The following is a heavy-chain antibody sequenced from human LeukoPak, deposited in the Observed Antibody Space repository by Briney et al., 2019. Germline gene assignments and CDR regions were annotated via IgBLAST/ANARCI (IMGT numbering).Heavy chain of an antibody. CDR3: TRESGAFSPFGF. CDR2: VHLSGAT. Sequence: SETLSLTCAVSGGSITTTNWWSWVRQPPGKGLEWIGEVHLSGATNYNPSLESRVSMSTDKSKNHLSLEVTSVTAADTAIYYCTRESGAFSPFGFWGQGTLLTVSS. D-gene: IGHD1-26*01. V-gene: IGHV4-4*02. CDR1: GGSITTTNW. J-gene: IGHJ4*02.